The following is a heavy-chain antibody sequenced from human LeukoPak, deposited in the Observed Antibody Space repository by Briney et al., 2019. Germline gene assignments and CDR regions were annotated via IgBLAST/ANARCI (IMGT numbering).Heavy chain of an antibody. CDR1: GYTFTSYG. V-gene: IGHV1-18*01. J-gene: IGHJ4*02. D-gene: IGHD2-2*01. Sequence: ASVKVSCKASGYTFTSYGISWVRQAPGQGLEWMGWISAYSGNTNYAQKLQGRVTMTTDTSTSTAYMELRSLRSDDTAVYYCARDLRYCSSTSCYGGYYFDYWGQGTLVTVSS. CDR2: ISAYSGNT. CDR3: ARDLRYCSSTSCYGGYYFDY.